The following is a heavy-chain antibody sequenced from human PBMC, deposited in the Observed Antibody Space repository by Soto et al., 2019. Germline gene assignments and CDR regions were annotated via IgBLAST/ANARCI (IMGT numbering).Heavy chain of an antibody. Sequence: SVKVSCKASGGTFSSYAISWVRQAPGQGLEWMGGIIPIFGTANYAQKFQGRVTITADKSTSTAYMELSSLRSEDTAVYYCARAGVDYYDSSGYYYPSNDYWGQGTPVTVSS. J-gene: IGHJ4*02. D-gene: IGHD3-22*01. CDR2: IIPIFGTA. V-gene: IGHV1-69*06. CDR1: GGTFSSYA. CDR3: ARAGVDYYDSSGYYYPSNDY.